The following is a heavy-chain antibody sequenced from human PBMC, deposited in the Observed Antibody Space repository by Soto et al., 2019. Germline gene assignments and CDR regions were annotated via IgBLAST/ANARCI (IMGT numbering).Heavy chain of an antibody. J-gene: IGHJ4*02. CDR2: IPRRGSCI. D-gene: IGHD4-17*01. V-gene: IGHV3-11*04. Sequence: GGPLRLSCAASVFIFSDYYMTLIRQALGKGLEWVSDIPRRGSCISYPDSVKGRFTISRDNAKKSLYLQMNSLRAQQTAVYYCPRARMLDYGDYHHYWGQGTLVTVSS. CDR3: PRARMLDYGDYHHY. CDR1: VFIFSDYY.